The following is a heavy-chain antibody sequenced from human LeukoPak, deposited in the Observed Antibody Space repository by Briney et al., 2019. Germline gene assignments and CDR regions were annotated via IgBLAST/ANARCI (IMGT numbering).Heavy chain of an antibody. CDR1: GYTFTNYG. V-gene: IGHV1-3*01. CDR2: INAGNGNT. CDR3: AREWALDAFDI. D-gene: IGHD1-26*01. Sequence: GASVKVSCKASGYTFTNYGFSWVRQAPGQGLEWMGWINAGNGNTKYSQKFQGRVTITRDTSASTAYMELSSLRSEDTAVYYCAREWALDAFDIWGQGTMVTVSS. J-gene: IGHJ3*02.